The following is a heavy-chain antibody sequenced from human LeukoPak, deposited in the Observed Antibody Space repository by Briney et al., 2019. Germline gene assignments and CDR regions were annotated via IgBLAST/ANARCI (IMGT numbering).Heavy chain of an antibody. CDR3: ARVCPHGVVPVPIWKSGAPSTACNWIDP. CDR2: IYYSGGT. Sequence: PSETLSLTCTVSGGSIRSSGYFWSWIRQHPGKGLESIGYIYYSGGTSYNPSLKSRVAISVDTSKNQFSLKLSSMTAADTAVYYCARVCPHGVVPVPIWKSGAPSTACNWIDPWGQGTLVTVSS. J-gene: IGHJ5*02. D-gene: IGHD2-2*02. V-gene: IGHV4-31*03. CDR1: GGSIRSSGYF.